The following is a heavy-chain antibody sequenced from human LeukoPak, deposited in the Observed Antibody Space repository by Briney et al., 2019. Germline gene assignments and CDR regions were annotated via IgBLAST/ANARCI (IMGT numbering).Heavy chain of an antibody. D-gene: IGHD6-19*01. V-gene: IGHV4-39*01. CDR1: GGSISSSSYY. Sequence: SETLSLTCTVSGGSISSSSYYWGWIRQPPGKGLEWIGSIYYSGSTYYNPSLKSRVTISVDTSKNQFSLKLSSVTAADTAVYYCASSGWPGSNFDYWGQGTLVTVSS. CDR2: IYYSGST. J-gene: IGHJ4*02. CDR3: ASSGWPGSNFDY.